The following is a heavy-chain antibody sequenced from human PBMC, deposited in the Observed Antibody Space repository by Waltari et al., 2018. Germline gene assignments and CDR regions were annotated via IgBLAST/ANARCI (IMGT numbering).Heavy chain of an antibody. Sequence: EVQLVESGGGLVQPGRSLRLSCTASGFTFGDYDMSWVRQAQGKGLEGVGFIRSKAYGGTTEYAASVKGRFTISRDDSKSIAYLQMNSLKTEDTAVYYCTRDRQLWGYYGSGSYYTIDYWGQGTLVTVSS. J-gene: IGHJ4*02. CDR2: IRSKAYGGTT. D-gene: IGHD3-10*01. V-gene: IGHV3-49*04. CDR3: TRDRQLWGYYGSGSYYTIDY. CDR1: GFTFGDYD.